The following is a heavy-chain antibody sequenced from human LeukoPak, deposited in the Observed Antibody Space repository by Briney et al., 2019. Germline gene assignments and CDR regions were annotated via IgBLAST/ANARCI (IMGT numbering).Heavy chain of an antibody. CDR2: ISSGRTI. CDR1: GFTFSSYE. J-gene: IGHJ3*02. D-gene: IGHD6-6*01. Sequence: GGSLRLSCAASGFTFSSYEMNWVRQAPGKGLEWVSYISSGRTIYYADSVKGRFTISRDNAKSSLYLQMNSLRAEDTAVYYCARLYSSSSGKAFDIWGQGTMVTVSS. CDR3: ARLYSSSSGKAFDI. V-gene: IGHV3-48*03.